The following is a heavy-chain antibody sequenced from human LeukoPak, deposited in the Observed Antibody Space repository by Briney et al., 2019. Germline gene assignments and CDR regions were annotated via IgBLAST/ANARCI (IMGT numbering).Heavy chain of an antibody. CDR1: GGSISSYY. CDR2: IYYSGST. Sequence: SETLSLTCTVSGGSISSYYWSWIRQPPGKGLEWIGYIYYSGSTNYNPSLKSRVTISVVTSKNQFSLKLSSVTAADTAVYYCAREGTTAPGEDYFDYWGQGTLVTVSS. D-gene: IGHD1-1*01. J-gene: IGHJ4*02. CDR3: AREGTTAPGEDYFDY. V-gene: IGHV4-59*01.